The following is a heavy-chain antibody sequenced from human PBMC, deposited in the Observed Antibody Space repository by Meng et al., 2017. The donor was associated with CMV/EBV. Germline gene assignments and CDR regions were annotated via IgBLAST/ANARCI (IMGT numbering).Heavy chain of an antibody. J-gene: IGHJ5*02. V-gene: IGHV4-34*01. CDR2: INQSGST. CDR1: GSFSGYY. Sequence: GSFSGYYWSWIRQPPGKGLEWIGEINQSGSTNYNPSLKSRVTISVDTSKNQFSLKLSSVTAADTAVYYCARGVGYCSSTSCYPRFDPWGQGTLVTVSS. CDR3: ARGVGYCSSTSCYPRFDP. D-gene: IGHD2-2*01.